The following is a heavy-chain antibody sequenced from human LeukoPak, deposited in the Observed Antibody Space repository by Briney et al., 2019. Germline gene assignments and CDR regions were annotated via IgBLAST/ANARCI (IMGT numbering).Heavy chain of an antibody. Sequence: GASVKVSCKASGYTFTNYYMHWVRQAPGKGLEWMGIINPSGGSTSYAQKFQGRVTMTTDTSTSTVHMELSSLRSEDTAVYYCARDSPTEYSSGWCFDYWGQGTLVTVSS. D-gene: IGHD6-19*01. CDR3: ARDSPTEYSSGWCFDY. V-gene: IGHV1-46*01. CDR1: GYTFTNYY. J-gene: IGHJ4*02. CDR2: INPSGGST.